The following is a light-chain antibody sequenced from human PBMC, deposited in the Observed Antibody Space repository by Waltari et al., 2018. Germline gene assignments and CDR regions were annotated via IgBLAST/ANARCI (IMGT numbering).Light chain of an antibody. CDR3: QQRYNWPIT. CDR1: QSVSSY. Sequence: EIVLTQSPATLSLSPGERATLSCRASQSVSSYLAWYQQKPGQAPRLLIYDASNRATCIPARFSGSGSETDFTLTIRSLEPEDFAVYYCQQRYNWPITFGQGTRLEIK. CDR2: DAS. V-gene: IGKV3-11*01. J-gene: IGKJ5*01.